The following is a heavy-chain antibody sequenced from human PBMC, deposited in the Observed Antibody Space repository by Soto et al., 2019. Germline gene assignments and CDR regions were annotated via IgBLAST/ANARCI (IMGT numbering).Heavy chain of an antibody. J-gene: IGHJ6*02. Sequence: EVQLVEYVGGLVQPGRSLRLSCAGSGFTISSNYMSWVHQAPGKGLEWVSVIYSGGSTYYADSVKGRFTISRDNSKNTLYLQMNSLRAEDTAVYYCARDELRHGGMDVWGQGTTVTVSS. CDR1: GFTISSNY. V-gene: IGHV3-66*01. D-gene: IGHD3-16*01. CDR3: ARDELRHGGMDV. CDR2: IYSGGST.